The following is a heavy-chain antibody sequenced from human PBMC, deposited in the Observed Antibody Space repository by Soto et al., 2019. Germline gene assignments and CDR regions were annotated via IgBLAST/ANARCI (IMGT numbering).Heavy chain of an antibody. V-gene: IGHV3-11*01. D-gene: IGHD3-3*01. Sequence: GGSLRLSCAASGFTFSDYYMSWIRQAPGKGLEWVSYISSSGSTIYYADSVKGRFTISRDNAKNSLYLQMNSLRAEDTAVYYCARQGDRFWSGYYSPNWFDPWGQGTLVTVYS. CDR1: GFTFSDYY. CDR3: ARQGDRFWSGYYSPNWFDP. CDR2: ISSSGSTI. J-gene: IGHJ5*02.